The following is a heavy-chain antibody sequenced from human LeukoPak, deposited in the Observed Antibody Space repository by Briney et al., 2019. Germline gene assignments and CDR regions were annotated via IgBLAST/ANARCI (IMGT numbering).Heavy chain of an antibody. V-gene: IGHV1-58*01. D-gene: IGHD3-9*01. J-gene: IGHJ2*01. CDR1: GFTFTSSA. CDR2: IVVGSGNT. Sequence: SVKVSCKASGFTFTSSAVQWVRQARGQRLEWIGWIVVGSGNTNYAQKFQERVTITRDMSTSTAYTELSSLRSEDTAVYYCAAAPQYDILSFDLWGRGTLVTVSS. CDR3: AAAPQYDILSFDL.